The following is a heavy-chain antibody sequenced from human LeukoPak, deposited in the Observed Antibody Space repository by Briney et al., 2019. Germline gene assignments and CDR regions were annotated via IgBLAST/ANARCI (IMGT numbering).Heavy chain of an antibody. D-gene: IGHD6-25*01. CDR3: ARHRAEYYYGMDV. V-gene: IGHV3-53*01. CDR1: GFTVGSNY. J-gene: IGHJ6*02. Sequence: PGGSLRLSCAASGFTVGSNYMSWVRQTPGKGLEWVSVIYSGGSTYYADSVKGRFTISRDNSKNTLYLQMNSLRAEDTAVYYCARHRAEYYYGMDVWGQGTTVTVSS. CDR2: IYSGGST.